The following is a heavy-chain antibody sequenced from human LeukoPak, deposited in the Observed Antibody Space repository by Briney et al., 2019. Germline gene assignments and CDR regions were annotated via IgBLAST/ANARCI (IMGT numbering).Heavy chain of an antibody. CDR2: MNPNSGNT. D-gene: IGHD1-26*01. J-gene: IGHJ4*02. CDR3: ARGVPTRRWELNL. CDR1: GYTFTSYD. Sequence: ASVKVSCKASGYTFTSYDINWVRQATGQGLEWMGWMNPNSGNTGYAQRFQGRVTMTRNTSISTAYMELSSLRSEDTAVYYCARGVPTRRWELNLWGQGTLVTVSS. V-gene: IGHV1-8*01.